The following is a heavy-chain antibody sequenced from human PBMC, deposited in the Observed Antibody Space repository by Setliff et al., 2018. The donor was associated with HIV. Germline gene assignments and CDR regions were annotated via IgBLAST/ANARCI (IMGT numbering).Heavy chain of an antibody. D-gene: IGHD3-22*01. J-gene: IGHJ4*02. V-gene: IGHV3-48*03. CDR3: ARSNPYDYDISGYPPLDY. CDR2: INTSGSKR. CDR1: GFALTGLE. Sequence: GGSLRLSCVASGFALTGLEMNWVRQAPGKGLEWLSYINTSGSKRHYAASVEGRFTVSRDNARDSLFLQMTSLGVEDTAVYRCARSNPYDYDISGYPPLDYWGLGALVTVSS.